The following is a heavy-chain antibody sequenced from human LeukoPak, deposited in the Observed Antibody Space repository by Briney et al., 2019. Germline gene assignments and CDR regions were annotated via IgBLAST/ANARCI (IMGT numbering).Heavy chain of an antibody. Sequence: PGGSLRLSCAASGFTFSSYGMHWVRQAPGKGLEWVAVIWYGGSNKYYADSVKGRFTISRDNSKNTLYLQMNSLRAEDTAVYYCAKDSSGWYYFDYWGQGTLVTVSS. CDR3: AKDSSGWYYFDY. CDR2: IWYGGSNK. CDR1: GFTFSSYG. D-gene: IGHD6-19*01. J-gene: IGHJ4*02. V-gene: IGHV3-30*02.